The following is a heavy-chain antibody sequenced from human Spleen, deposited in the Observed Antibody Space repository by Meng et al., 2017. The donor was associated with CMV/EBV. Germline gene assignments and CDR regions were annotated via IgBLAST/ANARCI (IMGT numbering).Heavy chain of an antibody. CDR3: ARCRYQLPYNWVDP. CDR2: MNPNSHKT. J-gene: IGHJ5*02. Sequence: SGYTFTRYAINWVRQATGQGLEWMGWMNPNSHKTGYAQKFQGRVTMSTDTSTSTAYMELRSLRSDDTAVYYCARCRYQLPYNWVDPWGQGTLVTVSS. D-gene: IGHD2-2*01. V-gene: IGHV1-8*01. CDR1: GYTFTRYA.